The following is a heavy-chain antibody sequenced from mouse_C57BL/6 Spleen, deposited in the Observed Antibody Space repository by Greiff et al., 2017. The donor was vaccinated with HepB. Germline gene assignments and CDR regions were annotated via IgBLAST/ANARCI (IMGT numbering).Heavy chain of an antibody. D-gene: IGHD2-4*01. Sequence: QVQLQQSGPELVKPGASVKISCKASGYAFSSSWMNWVKQRPGKGLEWIGRIYPGDGDTNYNGKFKGKATLTADKSSSTAYMQLSSLTSEDSAVYFCASGNYDYDRGFAYWGQGTLVTVSA. CDR2: IYPGDGDT. V-gene: IGHV1-82*01. CDR1: GYAFSSSW. CDR3: ASGNYDYDRGFAY. J-gene: IGHJ3*01.